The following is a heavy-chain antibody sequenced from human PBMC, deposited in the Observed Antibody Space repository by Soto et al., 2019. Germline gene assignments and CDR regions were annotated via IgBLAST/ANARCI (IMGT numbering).Heavy chain of an antibody. CDR1: GGTFNSYG. J-gene: IGHJ4*02. CDR2: IIPLYGTG. CDR3: ARVRVIRGVIPSHFGL. V-gene: IGHV1-69*06. D-gene: IGHD3-10*01. Sequence: QAHLAQSGAEVKKPGSSVTVSCKASGGTFNSYGISWVRQAPGQGLDWMGVIIPLYGTGNYAQQFQVRVSITADKSTSTAYMDLNSLRSDDTAVYYCARVRVIRGVIPSHFGLWGQGTQVTVSS.